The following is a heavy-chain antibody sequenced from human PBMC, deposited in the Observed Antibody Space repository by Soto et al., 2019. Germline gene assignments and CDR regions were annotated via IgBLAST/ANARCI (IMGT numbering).Heavy chain of an antibody. Sequence: GGSLRLSCAASGFTFSIYSMNWVLQAPWKGLEWVSSISSSSSYIYYADSVKGRFTISRDNAKNSLYLQMNSLRAEDTAVYYCARGGSALRYFDWLRAYYYGMDVWGQGTTVTVSS. CDR2: ISSSSSYI. D-gene: IGHD3-9*01. J-gene: IGHJ6*02. V-gene: IGHV3-21*01. CDR3: ARGGSALRYFDWLRAYYYGMDV. CDR1: GFTFSIYS.